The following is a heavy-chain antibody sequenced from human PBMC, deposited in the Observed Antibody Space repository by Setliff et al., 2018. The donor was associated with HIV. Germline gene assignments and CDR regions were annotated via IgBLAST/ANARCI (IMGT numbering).Heavy chain of an antibody. CDR2: FNPEEGKT. D-gene: IGHD3-10*01. CDR3: AASISSRHYYGSAL. Sequence: ASVKVSCKISVYTLSELSMHWVRQAPGKGLEWMVGFNPEEGKTIYAQKFQGRVTMTEDTSTDTAFMDLNNLRSEDTAVYYCAASISSRHYYGSALWGRGTLVTVSS. J-gene: IGHJ2*01. CDR1: VYTLSELS. V-gene: IGHV1-24*01.